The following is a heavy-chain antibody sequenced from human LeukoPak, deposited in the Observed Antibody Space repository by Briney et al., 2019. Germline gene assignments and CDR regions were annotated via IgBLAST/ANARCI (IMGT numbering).Heavy chain of an antibody. Sequence: ASVKVSCKASGYTFTIYGISWVRQAPGQGLEWMGWISAYNGNTNYAQKLQGRVTMTSDTSTSTAYMELRSLRSDDTAVYYCARGATRDNWFDPWRQGTLLTVSS. CDR3: ARGATRDNWFDP. J-gene: IGHJ5*02. D-gene: IGHD5-24*01. CDR1: GYTFTIYG. CDR2: ISAYNGNT. V-gene: IGHV1-18*01.